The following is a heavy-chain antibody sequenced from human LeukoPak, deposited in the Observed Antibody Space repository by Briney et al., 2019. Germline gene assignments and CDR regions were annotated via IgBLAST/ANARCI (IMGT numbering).Heavy chain of an antibody. CDR2: IYYSGST. J-gene: IGHJ6*03. CDR3: ARMGSYYYYYMDV. CDR1: GGSISSYY. V-gene: IGHV4-59*01. Sequence: SETLSLTCTVSGGSISSYYWSWIRQPPGKGLEWIGYIYYSGSTNYNPSLKSRVTISVDTSKNQFSLKLSSVAAADTAVYYCARMGSYYYYYMDVWGKGTTVTVSS.